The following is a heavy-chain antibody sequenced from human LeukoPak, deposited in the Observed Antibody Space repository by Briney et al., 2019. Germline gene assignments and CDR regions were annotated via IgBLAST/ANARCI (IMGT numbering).Heavy chain of an antibody. Sequence: GGSLRLSCAASGFTFSSYSMNWVRQAPGKGLEWVSSISSSSSYIYYADSVKGRFTISRDNAKNSLYLQMNSLRAEDTAVYYCARGLIAVAGKGVDYWGQGTLVTVSS. J-gene: IGHJ4*02. CDR3: ARGLIAVAGKGVDY. V-gene: IGHV3-21*01. CDR1: GFTFSSYS. D-gene: IGHD6-19*01. CDR2: ISSSSSYI.